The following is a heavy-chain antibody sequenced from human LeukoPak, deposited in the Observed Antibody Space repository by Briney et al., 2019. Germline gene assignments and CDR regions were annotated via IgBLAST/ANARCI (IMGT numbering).Heavy chain of an antibody. CDR3: ATETNGRHYDY. J-gene: IGHJ4*02. CDR1: GLTFSTSG. Sequence: TGGSLRLSCTASGLTFSTSGFNWVRQAPGKGLEWVASIGPTGSDRYHADSIKGRFTISRDNANNFLYLQMNSLRAEDTAVYYCATETNGRHYDYWGRGTLLTVSS. CDR2: IGPTGSDR. V-gene: IGHV3-21*06. D-gene: IGHD1-14*01.